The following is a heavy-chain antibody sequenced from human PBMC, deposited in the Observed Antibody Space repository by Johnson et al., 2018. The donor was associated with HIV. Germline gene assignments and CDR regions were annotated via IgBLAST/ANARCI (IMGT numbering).Heavy chain of an antibody. CDR3: ATDPDI. Sequence: VQLVESGGGVVRPGGSLRLSCVASGFNFDEYDMSWVRQAPGKGLEWVSYISSSGTTIYYADSVKGRFTISRDNSKNTLYLQMNSLRADDTAVYYCATDPDIWGQGTMVTVSS. J-gene: IGHJ3*02. V-gene: IGHV3-48*01. CDR1: GFNFDEYD. CDR2: ISSSGTTI.